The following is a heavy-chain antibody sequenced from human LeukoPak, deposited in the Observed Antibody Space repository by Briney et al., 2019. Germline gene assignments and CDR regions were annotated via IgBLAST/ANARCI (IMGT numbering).Heavy chain of an antibody. V-gene: IGHV4-30-4*08. CDR1: GGSISSGDYY. CDR2: IYYSGST. Sequence: SQTLSLTCTVSGGSISSGDYYWSWIRQPPGKGLEWIGYIYYSGSTNYNPSLKSRVTISVDTSKNQFSLKLSSVTAADTAVYYCARDGFGVVTNNWFDPWGQGTLVTVSS. D-gene: IGHD3-3*01. J-gene: IGHJ5*02. CDR3: ARDGFGVVTNNWFDP.